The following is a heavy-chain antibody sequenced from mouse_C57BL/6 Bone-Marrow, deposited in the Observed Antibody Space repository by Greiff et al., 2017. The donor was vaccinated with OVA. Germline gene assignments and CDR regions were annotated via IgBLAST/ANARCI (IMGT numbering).Heavy chain of an antibody. Sequence: EVNLVESEGGLVQPGSSMKLSCTASGFTFSDYYMAWVRQVPEKGLEWVANINYDGSSTYYLDSLKSRFIISRDNAKNILYLQMSSLKSEDTATYYCARVGGHFDYWGQGTTLTVSS. V-gene: IGHV5-16*01. CDR2: INYDGSST. CDR1: GFTFSDYY. J-gene: IGHJ2*01. D-gene: IGHD3-3*01. CDR3: ARVGGHFDY.